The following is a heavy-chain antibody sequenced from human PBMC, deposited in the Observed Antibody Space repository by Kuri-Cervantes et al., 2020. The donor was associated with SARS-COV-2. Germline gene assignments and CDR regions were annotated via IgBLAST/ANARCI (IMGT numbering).Heavy chain of an antibody. CDR1: GGSISSSGHY. Sequence: SETLSLTCIVSGGSISSSGHYWGWIRQPPGKGLEWIGSIYYSGSTYYNPSLKSRVTISVDTSKNQFSLKLSSVTAADTAVYYCARHPSSGWSYYFDYWGQGTLVTSPQ. D-gene: IGHD6-19*01. CDR3: ARHPSSGWSYYFDY. V-gene: IGHV4-39*01. CDR2: IYYSGST. J-gene: IGHJ4*02.